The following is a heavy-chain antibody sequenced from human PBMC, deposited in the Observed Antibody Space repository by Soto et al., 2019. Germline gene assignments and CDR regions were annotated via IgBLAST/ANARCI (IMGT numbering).Heavy chain of an antibody. CDR1: GGSINDYY. J-gene: IGHJ5*01. CDR3: VAGPDRAKSAS. Sequence: SETLSLTCTVSGGSINDYYWSWTRQPPGKGLEWIAYGLRPDYTGYNPSLRNRVTISSDTSKNQFSLRLISVTAADTAVYYCVAGPDRAKSASWGQGTLVTVSS. V-gene: IGHV4-59*01. CDR2: GLRPDYT.